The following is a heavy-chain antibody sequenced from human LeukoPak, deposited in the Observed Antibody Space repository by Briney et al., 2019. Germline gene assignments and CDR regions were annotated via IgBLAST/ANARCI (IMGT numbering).Heavy chain of an antibody. Sequence: ASVKVSCKASGCTFTSYGISWVRQAPGQGLEWMGWISAYNGNTNYAQKLQGRVTMTTDTSTSTAYMELRSLRSDDTAVYYCARDFHYDILTGYYKYYYYYMDVWGKGTTVTVSS. D-gene: IGHD3-9*01. V-gene: IGHV1-18*01. CDR1: GCTFTSYG. CDR2: ISAYNGNT. CDR3: ARDFHYDILTGYYKYYYYYMDV. J-gene: IGHJ6*03.